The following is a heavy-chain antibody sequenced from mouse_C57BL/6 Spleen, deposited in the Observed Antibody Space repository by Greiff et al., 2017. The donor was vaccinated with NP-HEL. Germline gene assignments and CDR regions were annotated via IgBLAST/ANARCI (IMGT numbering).Heavy chain of an antibody. CDR3: ARHYDGEGGYAMDY. CDR1: GFTFSDYG. V-gene: IGHV5-17*01. Sequence: EVKLMESGGGLVKPGGSLKLSCAASGFTFSDYGMHWVRQAPEKGLEWVAYISSGSSTIYYADTVKGRFTISRDNAKNTLFLQMTSLRSEDTAMYYCARHYDGEGGYAMDYWGQGTSVTVSS. CDR2: ISSGSSTI. J-gene: IGHJ4*01. D-gene: IGHD1-2*01.